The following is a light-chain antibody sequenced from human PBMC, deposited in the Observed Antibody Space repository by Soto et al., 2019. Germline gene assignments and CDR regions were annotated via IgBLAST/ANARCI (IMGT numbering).Light chain of an antibody. CDR2: GAS. Sequence: EIVMTQSPATLSVSPGERATLSCRASQSVSSNLAWYQQKPGQAPRLLIYGASTRATGIPARFIGSGSGTEFTLTISSRQSEDFEVYYCQQYNNWPPWTFGQGTKVEIK. CDR1: QSVSSN. J-gene: IGKJ1*01. CDR3: QQYNNWPPWT. V-gene: IGKV3-15*01.